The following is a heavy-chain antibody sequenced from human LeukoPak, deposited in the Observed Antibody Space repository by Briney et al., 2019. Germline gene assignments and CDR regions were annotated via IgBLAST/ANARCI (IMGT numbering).Heavy chain of an antibody. J-gene: IGHJ3*01. Sequence: GGSLRLSCAASGFSLSRYWMHWVRQVPGKGLVWVSHINSDEATTTYADSVKGRFTISADKAKNTLYLQMNSLKAEDTAVYYCARDFIVGVLTLGFDLWGQGAMVTVSS. V-gene: IGHV3-74*01. D-gene: IGHD1-26*01. CDR1: GFSLSRYW. CDR2: INSDEATT. CDR3: ARDFIVGVLTLGFDL.